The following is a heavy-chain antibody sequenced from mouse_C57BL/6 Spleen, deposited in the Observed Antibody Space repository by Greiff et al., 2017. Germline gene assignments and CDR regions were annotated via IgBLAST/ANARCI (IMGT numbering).Heavy chain of an antibody. CDR2: IDPSDSYT. V-gene: IGHV1-59*01. CDR3: ARADDGYYYGVYYFDY. D-gene: IGHD2-3*01. CDR1: GYTFTSYW. J-gene: IGHJ2*01. Sequence: QVQLQQPGAELVRPGTSVKLSCKASGYTFTSYWMHWVKQRPGQGLEWIGVIDPSDSYTNYNQKFKGKATLTVDTSTSTAYMQLSSLTSEDSAVYYCARADDGYYYGVYYFDYWGQGTTLTVAS.